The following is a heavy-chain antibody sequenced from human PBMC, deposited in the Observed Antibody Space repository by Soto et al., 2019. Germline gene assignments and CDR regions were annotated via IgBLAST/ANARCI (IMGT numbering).Heavy chain of an antibody. CDR2: ITGGGDTS. J-gene: IGHJ6*02. V-gene: IGHV3-23*01. CDR3: AKDQAYYDFWSGYAGGMDV. CDR1: GFTFNHYA. Sequence: GSLRLSCGASGFTFNHYAMNWVRQAPGKGLEWVSTITGGGDTSYYTDSVKGRFTISRDNSKNTLYLQMNSLRVEDTAVYYCAKDQAYYDFWSGYAGGMDVWGPGTTVTVSS. D-gene: IGHD3-3*01.